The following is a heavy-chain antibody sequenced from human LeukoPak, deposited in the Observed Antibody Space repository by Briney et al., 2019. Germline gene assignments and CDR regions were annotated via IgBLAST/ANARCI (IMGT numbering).Heavy chain of an antibody. V-gene: IGHV4-59*08. J-gene: IGHJ4*02. CDR2: IHHSGST. D-gene: IGHD3-10*01. CDR1: GGSISSYY. Sequence: PSETLSLTCTVSGGSISSYYWSWIRQPPGKGLEWIAYIHHSGSTNYTPSLKSRVTISVDTSKNQFSLKVRSVTAADTAVYYCARHKNSGTYPLDSWGQGTLVTVSS. CDR3: ARHKNSGTYPLDS.